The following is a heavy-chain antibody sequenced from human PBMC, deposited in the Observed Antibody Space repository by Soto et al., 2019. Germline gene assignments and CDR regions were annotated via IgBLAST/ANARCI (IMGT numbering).Heavy chain of an antibody. CDR3: AKAYCDGDCYTWRGYFHN. J-gene: IGHJ1*01. D-gene: IGHD2-21*01. Sequence: AGGSLRLSFEGSGFRFDYSVMHWVRQAPGKGLEGVSGISSNSANIEYAGSVKGRFTISRDNAKNSLYLQMNSLRVEGTAFYYCAKAYCDGDCYTWRGYFHNWGQGTLVTVSS. CDR1: GFRFDYSV. CDR2: ISSNSANI. V-gene: IGHV3-9*01.